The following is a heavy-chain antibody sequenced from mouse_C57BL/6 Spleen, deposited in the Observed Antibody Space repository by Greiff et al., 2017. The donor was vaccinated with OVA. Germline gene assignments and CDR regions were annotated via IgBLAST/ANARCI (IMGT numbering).Heavy chain of an antibody. CDR2: IDPEDGGT. V-gene: IGHV14-2*01. CDR3: AGAWITAVVATDFDY. J-gene: IGHJ2*01. CDR1: GYNFTDYY. D-gene: IGHD1-1*01. Sequence: EVKLMESGAELVKPGASVKLSCTASGYNFTDYYMHWVKQRTEQGLEWIGRIDPEDGGTKYAQKFQGKATITADTSSNTAYLQLSSLTSEDTAVYYCAGAWITAVVATDFDYWGQGTTVTVSS.